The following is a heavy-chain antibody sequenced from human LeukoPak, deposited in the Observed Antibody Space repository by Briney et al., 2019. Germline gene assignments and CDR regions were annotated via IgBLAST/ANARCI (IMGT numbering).Heavy chain of an antibody. D-gene: IGHD6-19*01. CDR2: ISAYNTNT. CDR3: ARAPYSSGWYLPWGYMDV. Sequence: ASVKVSCKASGYTFSNYGITWVRQAPGQGLEWMAWISAYNTNTNYAQKLQGRVTMTTDTSTSTACMELRSLRSDDTAVYYCARAPYSSGWYLPWGYMDVWGKGTTVTVSS. V-gene: IGHV1-18*01. CDR1: GYTFSNYG. J-gene: IGHJ6*03.